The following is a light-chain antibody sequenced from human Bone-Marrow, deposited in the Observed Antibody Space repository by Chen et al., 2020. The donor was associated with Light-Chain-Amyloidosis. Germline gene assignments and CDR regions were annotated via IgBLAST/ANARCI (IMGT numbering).Light chain of an antibody. J-gene: IGLJ3*02. V-gene: IGLV1-44*01. CDR3: VAWDDSLNGPM. Sequence: QSVLTQPPSASGTPGHRVTISGSGGISTIGSHPVNWHQQLPGTAPRLLSYNNDRRPSGVPDRFSGSKSGTSASLAISGLQSEDEADYYCVAWDDSLNGPMFGGGTKLTVL. CDR1: ISTIGSHP. CDR2: NND.